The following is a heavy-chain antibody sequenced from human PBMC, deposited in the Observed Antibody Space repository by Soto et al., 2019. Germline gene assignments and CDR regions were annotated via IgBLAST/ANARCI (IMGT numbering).Heavy chain of an antibody. CDR2: INHSGST. CDR3: ARARKGVPAAYSSPITAPKFDY. V-gene: IGHV4-34*01. CDR1: GGSFSGYY. D-gene: IGHD2-2*01. Sequence: PSETLSLTCAVYGGSFSGYYWSWVRQPPGKGLEWIGEINHSGSTNYNPSLKSRVTISVDTSKNQSSLKLNSVTAADTAVYFCARARKGVPAAYSSPITAPKFDYWGQGSQVTVSS. J-gene: IGHJ4*02.